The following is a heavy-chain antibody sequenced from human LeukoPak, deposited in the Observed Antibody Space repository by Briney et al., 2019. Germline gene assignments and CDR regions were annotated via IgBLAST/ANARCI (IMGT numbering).Heavy chain of an antibody. D-gene: IGHD1-26*01. CDR1: GGSFSSYA. CDR2: TIPIFGTA. J-gene: IGHJ4*02. CDR3: ARVFARSGEISGSYYYY. V-gene: IGHV1-69*05. Sequence: ASVKVSCKASGGSFSSYAINWVRQAPGQGLEWMGGTIPIFGTANYAQKFQGRVTISTDESTSTAYMELSSPRSEDTAVYYCARVFARSGEISGSYYYYWGQGTLVTVSS.